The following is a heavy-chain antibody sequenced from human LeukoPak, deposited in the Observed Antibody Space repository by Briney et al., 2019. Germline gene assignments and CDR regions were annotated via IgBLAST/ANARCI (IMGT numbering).Heavy chain of an antibody. Sequence: PSETLSLTCAVYGGSFSGYYWSWIRQPPGRGLEWIGEINHSGSANYNPSLKSRVTISVDTSKNQFSLKLSSVTAADTAVYFCARTTYDRPRVVRDWSRGTLVTVSS. CDR3: ARTTYDRPRVVRD. CDR1: GGSFSGYY. CDR2: INHSGSA. V-gene: IGHV4-34*01. J-gene: IGHJ4*02. D-gene: IGHD5-12*01.